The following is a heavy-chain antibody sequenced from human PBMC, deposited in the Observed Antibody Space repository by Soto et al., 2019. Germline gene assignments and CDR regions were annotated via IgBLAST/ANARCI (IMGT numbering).Heavy chain of an antibody. Sequence: SETLSLTCTVSGGSISSYYWSWIRQPPGKGLEWIGYIYYSGSTYYNPSLKSRVTISVDTSKNQFSLKLSSVTAADTAVYYGARAMVVTQNWFDPWGQGTLVTGSS. J-gene: IGHJ5*02. D-gene: IGHD2-21*02. CDR3: ARAMVVTQNWFDP. CDR2: IYYSGST. V-gene: IGHV4-59*08. CDR1: GGSISSYY.